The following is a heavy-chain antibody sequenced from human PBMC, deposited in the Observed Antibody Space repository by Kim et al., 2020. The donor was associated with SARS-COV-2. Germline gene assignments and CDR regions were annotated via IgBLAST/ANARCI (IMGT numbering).Heavy chain of an antibody. D-gene: IGHD4-17*01. J-gene: IGHJ4*02. V-gene: IGHV1-46*01. CDR3: ARDRLGTTVVTPYY. Sequence: AQKFQGRVTMTRDTSTSTVYMGLSSLRSEDTAVYYCARDRLGTTVVTPYYWGQGTLVTVSS.